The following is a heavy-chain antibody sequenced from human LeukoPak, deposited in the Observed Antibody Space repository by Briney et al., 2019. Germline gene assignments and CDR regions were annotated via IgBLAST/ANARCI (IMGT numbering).Heavy chain of an antibody. D-gene: IGHD3-22*01. J-gene: IGHJ6*03. CDR3: VREVVTHDLYMDV. V-gene: IGHV4-39*07. CDR1: GDSINNNDYY. CDR2: ISSGGNT. Sequence: SETLSLTCSVSGDSINNNDYYWGWIRLPPGKGLEWVASISSGGNTYHNPSLKSRFTISLDTSKNQISLNVRSVTAADTAVYYCVREVVTHDLYMDVWGKGTTVIVSS.